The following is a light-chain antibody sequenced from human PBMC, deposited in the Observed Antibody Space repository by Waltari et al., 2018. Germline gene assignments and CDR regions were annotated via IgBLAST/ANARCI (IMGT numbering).Light chain of an antibody. J-gene: IGLJ1*01. CDR3: SSYTGSSTI. CDR1: SSDVGGYNY. CDR2: EVS. Sequence: QSALTQPASVSGSPGQSITISCTGTSSDVGGYNYVSWYQQHPGKATKLMIYEVSNRPSGVSTRFSGSKSGNTASLTISGLQAEDEADYYCSSYTGSSTIFGTGTKVTVL. V-gene: IGLV2-14*01.